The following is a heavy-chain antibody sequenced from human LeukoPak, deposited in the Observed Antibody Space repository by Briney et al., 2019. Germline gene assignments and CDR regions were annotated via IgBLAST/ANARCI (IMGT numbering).Heavy chain of an antibody. CDR3: ARDEPITGTTSHADY. D-gene: IGHD1-7*01. CDR1: GYTFTSYG. J-gene: IGHJ4*02. Sequence: ASVKVSCKASGYTFTSYGISWVRQAPGQGLEWMGWISAYNGNTNYAQKLQGRVTMTTDTSTSTAYMELRSLRFDDTAVYYCARDEPITGTTSHADYWGQGTLVTVSS. V-gene: IGHV1-18*01. CDR2: ISAYNGNT.